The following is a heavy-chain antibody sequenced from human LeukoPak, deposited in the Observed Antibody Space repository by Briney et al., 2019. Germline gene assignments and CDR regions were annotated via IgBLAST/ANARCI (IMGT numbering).Heavy chain of an antibody. CDR2: IYPGDSDT. D-gene: IGHD3-22*01. CDR1: GYSFTDYW. CDR3: ARRLYYYESSGYFLGWFDP. Sequence: GESLKISCQGSGYSFTDYWIGWVRQMPGKGLEWMGIIYPGDSDTRYSPSFQGQVTISVDKSLNTAYLQWTSLKASDSAMYYCARRLYYYESSGYFLGWFDPWGQGTLATVSS. J-gene: IGHJ5*02. V-gene: IGHV5-51*01.